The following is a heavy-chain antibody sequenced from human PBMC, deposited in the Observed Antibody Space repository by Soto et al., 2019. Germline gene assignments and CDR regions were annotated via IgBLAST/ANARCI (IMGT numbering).Heavy chain of an antibody. CDR2: IYSGGST. CDR3: ARGLAAAGSYYFDY. V-gene: IGHV3-66*01. J-gene: IGHJ4*02. D-gene: IGHD6-13*01. CDR1: GFTVSSNY. Sequence: EVQLVESGGGLVQPGGSLRLSCAASGFTVSSNYMSWVRQAPGKGLEWVSVIYSGGSTYYADSVKGRFTISRDNSKRTLYLQMNSLRAEDTAVYYCARGLAAAGSYYFDYWGQGTLVTVSS.